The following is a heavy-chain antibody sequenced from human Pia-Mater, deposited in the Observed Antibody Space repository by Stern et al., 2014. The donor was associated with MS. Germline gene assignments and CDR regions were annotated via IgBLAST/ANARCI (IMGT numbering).Heavy chain of an antibody. CDR3: AKGSDFWSGYCDY. CDR1: GLTFRTYA. D-gene: IGHD3-3*01. V-gene: IGHV3-23*04. Sequence: EDQLVESGGGLVQPGGSLRLSCAASGLTFRTYAMSWVRQVPGKGLEWVSDISGNGGSTYYEDSVRGRFTISRDNSKNTLYLQMNSLRAEDTAVYYCAKGSDFWSGYCDYWGQGTLVTVSS. CDR2: ISGNGGST. J-gene: IGHJ4*02.